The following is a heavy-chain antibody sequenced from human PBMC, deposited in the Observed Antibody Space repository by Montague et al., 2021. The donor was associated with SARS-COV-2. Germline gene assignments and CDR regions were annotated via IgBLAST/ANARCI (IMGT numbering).Heavy chain of an antibody. CDR2: IYYSGST. CDR3: ARVSVEMATMGVYYYYGMDV. V-gene: IGHV4-31*03. D-gene: IGHD5-24*01. CDR1: GGSISSGGYY. Sequence: TLSLTCPVSGGSISSGGYYWSWIRQHPGKGLEWIGYIYYSGSTYYNPSLKSRVTISVDTSKNQFSLKLSSVTAADTAVYYCARVSVEMATMGVYYYYGMDVWGQGTTVTVSS. J-gene: IGHJ6*02.